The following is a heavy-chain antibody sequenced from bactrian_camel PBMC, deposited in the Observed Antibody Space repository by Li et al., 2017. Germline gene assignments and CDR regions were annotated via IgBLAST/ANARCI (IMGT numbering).Heavy chain of an antibody. V-gene: IGHV3S53*01. CDR1: GNTQRHMFNDHT. CDR3: AAGPGGRFLEWTREDDYIY. Sequence: HVQLVESGGGALQTGGSLTLSCVADGNTQRHMFNDHTVAWFRQVPGKKREAVAAVARTGTTAYVDSVKDRFTISRDNAKMSVFLQMESLQIEDTAMYYCAAGPGGRFLEWTREDDYIYWGQGTQVTVS. D-gene: IGHD1*01. CDR2: VARTGTT. J-gene: IGHJ4*01.